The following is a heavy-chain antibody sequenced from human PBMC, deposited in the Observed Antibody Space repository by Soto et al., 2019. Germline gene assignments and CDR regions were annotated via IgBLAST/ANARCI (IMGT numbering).Heavy chain of an antibody. CDR1: DDSINSDKYY. J-gene: IGHJ4*02. CDR2: IYYRGNA. Sequence: SETLSLTCSVSDDSINSDKYYWGWIRQPPGKGLEWIGSIYYRGNAYYNPSLQTRVTISLDKSKSQFSLKLNSVTAADSAVYYWARHSKDTAIDYWGQGTLVTVSS. D-gene: IGHD5-18*01. CDR3: ARHSKDTAIDY. V-gene: IGHV4-39*01.